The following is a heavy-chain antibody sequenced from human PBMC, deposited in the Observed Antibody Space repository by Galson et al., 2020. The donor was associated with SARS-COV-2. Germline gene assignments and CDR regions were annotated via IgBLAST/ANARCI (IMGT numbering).Heavy chain of an antibody. CDR3: ARSHQRQWRHKSKDYYCYYLDV. J-gene: IGHJ6*03. D-gene: IGHD6-19*01. CDR2: INHSGST. V-gene: IGHV4-34*01. CDR1: GGSFSGYY. Sequence: SETLSPTCAVLGGSFSGYYWSWFRQPPGKGLEWIGEINHSGSTNYNPSLKSRVTRSVDTSKNQFSLKLSSVTAADTTVYYCARSHQRQWRHKSKDYYCYYLDVWCKGTTVTVSS.